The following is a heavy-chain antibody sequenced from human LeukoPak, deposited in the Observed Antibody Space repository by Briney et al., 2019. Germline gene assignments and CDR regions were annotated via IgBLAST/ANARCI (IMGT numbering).Heavy chain of an antibody. D-gene: IGHD3-3*01. CDR3: ANCFPDFWSGYSLDY. Sequence: GGSLRLSCAASGFTFSSYGMHWVRQAPGKGLEWVAFIRYDGSNKYYADSVKGRFTISRDNSKNTLYLQMNSLRAEDTAVYYCANCFPDFWSGYSLDYWGQGTLVTVSS. J-gene: IGHJ4*02. CDR2: IRYDGSNK. V-gene: IGHV3-30*02. CDR1: GFTFSSYG.